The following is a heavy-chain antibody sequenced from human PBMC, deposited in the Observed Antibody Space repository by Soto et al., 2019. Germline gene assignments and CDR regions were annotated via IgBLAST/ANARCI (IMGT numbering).Heavy chain of an antibody. Sequence: TGACQTAGYTFTRDGSSWVRKKNGQGLEWMGWISAYNGNTNYAQKLQGRVTMTTDTSTSTAYMELRSLRSDDTAVYYCARGVVRGVIYAYYYMDVWGKGTTVTVS. CDR3: ARGVVRGVIYAYYYMDV. CDR1: GYTFTRDG. V-gene: IGHV1-18*01. D-gene: IGHD3-10*01. CDR2: ISAYNGNT. J-gene: IGHJ6*03.